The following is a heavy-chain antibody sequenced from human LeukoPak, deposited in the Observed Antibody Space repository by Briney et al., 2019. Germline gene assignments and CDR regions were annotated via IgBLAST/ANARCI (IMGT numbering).Heavy chain of an antibody. V-gene: IGHV3-7*04. D-gene: IGHD2-21*02. CDR2: EK. J-gene: IGHJ5*01. CDR3: SRGDDFSGDS. Sequence: EKYHVDSVKGRFTILRDNARNLLYLQMSSLRADDTAVYYCSRGDDFSGDSWGQGTLVTVSS.